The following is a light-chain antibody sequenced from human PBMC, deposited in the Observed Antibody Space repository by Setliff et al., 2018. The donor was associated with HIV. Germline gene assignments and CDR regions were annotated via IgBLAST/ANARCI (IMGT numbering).Light chain of an antibody. J-gene: IGLJ1*01. Sequence: QSALAQPGSVSGSPGQSITISCTGTSSDVGGYNYVSWYQQHPGKAPNVVIYDVTNRPSGISNRFSGSKSGNMASLTISGLQAEDEAVYFCLSYTGGNIYVFGTGTKVTVL. CDR2: DVT. CDR3: LSYTGGNIYV. CDR1: SSDVGGYNY. V-gene: IGLV2-14*03.